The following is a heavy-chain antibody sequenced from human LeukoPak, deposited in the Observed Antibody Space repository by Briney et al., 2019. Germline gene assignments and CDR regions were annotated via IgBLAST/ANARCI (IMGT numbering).Heavy chain of an antibody. CDR2: IIPIFGTA. D-gene: IGHD2-15*01. J-gene: IGHJ6*03. V-gene: IGHV1-69*05. CDR3: ARDAYCSGGSCYHHEYYYYMDV. Sequence: SVKVSCKASGGTFSSYAISWVRLAPGQGLEWMGGIIPIFGTANYAQKFQGRVTITTDESASTAYMELSSLRSEDTAVYYCARDAYCSGGSCYHHEYYYYMDVWGKGTTVTVSS. CDR1: GGTFSSYA.